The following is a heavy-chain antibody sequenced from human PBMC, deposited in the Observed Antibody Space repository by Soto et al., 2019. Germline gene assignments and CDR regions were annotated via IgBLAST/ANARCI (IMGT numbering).Heavy chain of an antibody. D-gene: IGHD2-15*01. CDR1: GGTFSTSS. J-gene: IGHJ3*02. V-gene: IGHV1-69*15. CDR2: ILPIFGTA. CDR3: XXXXXXXXNSDXFDI. Sequence: QVQLVQSGAEVKKPGSSVKVSCKASGGTFSTSSINWVRQAPGQRPEWMGNILPIFGTADYAQKFQGRVTXXXXXXXXXXXXXXXXXXXXXXXXXXXXXXXXXXXNSDXFDIWGQGTVVAVSS.